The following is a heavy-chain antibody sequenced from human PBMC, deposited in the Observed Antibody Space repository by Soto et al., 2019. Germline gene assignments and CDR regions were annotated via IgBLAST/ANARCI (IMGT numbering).Heavy chain of an antibody. J-gene: IGHJ4*01. D-gene: IGHD1-1*01. CDR2: MSGSGGST. Sequence: EVQLLESGGGLVQPGESLRLSCAASGFSFSSSAMSWVRQAPGKGLEWVSAMSGSGGSTYYADSVKGRFTISRDNSKNTLYLQMNSLRAEDTAVYYCVKEGVNDFDHWGHGTLVTVSS. CDR3: VKEGVNDFDH. CDR1: GFSFSSSA. V-gene: IGHV3-23*01.